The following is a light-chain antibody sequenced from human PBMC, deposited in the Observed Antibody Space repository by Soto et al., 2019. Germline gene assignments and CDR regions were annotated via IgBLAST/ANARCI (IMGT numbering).Light chain of an antibody. CDR1: QSVNSNF. J-gene: IGKJ2*01. CDR2: GVS. Sequence: EIVLTQSAGTLSMSPGERATLSCRASQSVNSNFFAWYQQKPGQAPRLLIYGVSTRATGIPDRFTGSGSGTDFALTISGLEPEDFAVYYCQQYGSSPRTFGQGTKVEIK. V-gene: IGKV3-20*01. CDR3: QQYGSSPRT.